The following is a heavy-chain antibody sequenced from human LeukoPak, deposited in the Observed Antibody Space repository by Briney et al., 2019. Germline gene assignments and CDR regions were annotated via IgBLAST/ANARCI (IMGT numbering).Heavy chain of an antibody. CDR3: TRQVGAATHFDY. CDR2: IRSKANSYAT. D-gene: IGHD2-15*01. Sequence: GGSLRLSCAASGFTFSGSALHWVRQASGKGLEWVGRIRSKANSYATAYAASVKGRFTISRDDSKNTAYLQMNSLKTEDTAVYYCTRQVGAATHFDYWGQGTLVTVSS. CDR1: GFTFSGSA. V-gene: IGHV3-73*01. J-gene: IGHJ4*02.